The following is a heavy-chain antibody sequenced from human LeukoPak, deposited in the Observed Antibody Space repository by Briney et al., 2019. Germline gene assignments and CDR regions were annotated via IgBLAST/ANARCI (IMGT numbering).Heavy chain of an antibody. CDR2: IKQDESEK. J-gene: IGHJ4*02. D-gene: IGHD3-10*01. CDR1: GFTFSGYW. Sequence: TGGSLRLSCAASGFTFSGYWMTWVRQAPGKGLEWVANIKQDESEKYCVDSVKGRFTISRDNAKNSLYLQMNSLRAEDTAVYYCARGRGIDYWGQGTLVTVSS. CDR3: ARGRGIDY. V-gene: IGHV3-7*03.